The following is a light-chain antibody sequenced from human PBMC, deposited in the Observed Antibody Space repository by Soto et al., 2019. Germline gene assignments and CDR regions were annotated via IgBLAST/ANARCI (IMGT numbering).Light chain of an antibody. CDR1: QSVRSSF. CDR3: QQFGSSTPMST. J-gene: IGKJ2*01. V-gene: IGKV3-20*01. CDR2: GAS. Sequence: DIVLTQSPGTLSLSPGERATLSCRASQSVRSSFLAWYQQRPGQAPRLLIYGASRRATGIPDRFSGSGSGTDFTLTISRLEPEDFAVYYCQQFGSSTPMSTFGQGTKLEI.